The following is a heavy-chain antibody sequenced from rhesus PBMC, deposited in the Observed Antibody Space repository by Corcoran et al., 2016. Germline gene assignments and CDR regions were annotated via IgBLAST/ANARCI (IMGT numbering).Heavy chain of an antibody. D-gene: IGHD3-22*01. CDR1: GYSFTIYW. CDR2: IDNSDTEN. Sequence: EVQLVQSGAEVKRPWESLKISCKTSGYSFTIYWISWVRLMPGKGLEWRGAIDNSDTENRYNPSSKDQGTISADKSISTAYLQWSRLKASDTATYYCAKGVSGVTPDYWGQGVLVTVSS. CDR3: AKGVSGVTPDY. V-gene: IGHV5-20*01. J-gene: IGHJ4*01.